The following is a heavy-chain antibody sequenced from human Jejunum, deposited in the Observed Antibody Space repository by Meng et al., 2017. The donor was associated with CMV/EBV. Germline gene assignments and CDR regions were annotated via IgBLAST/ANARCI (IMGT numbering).Heavy chain of an antibody. D-gene: IGHD1-26*01. Sequence: KASGYTFNSNFIHWLRQTPGQGLGWMGWMNPGRGATTYSRKFQGRITMTRDTSSNTAYMELNSLRSDDTARYYCARDMGSHAFDVRGQGTLVTVSS. J-gene: IGHJ3*01. V-gene: IGHV1-2*02. CDR2: MNPGRGAT. CDR3: ARDMGSHAFDV. CDR1: GYTFNSNF.